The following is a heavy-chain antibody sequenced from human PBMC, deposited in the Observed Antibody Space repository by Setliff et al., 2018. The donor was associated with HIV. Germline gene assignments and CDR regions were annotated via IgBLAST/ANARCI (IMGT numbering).Heavy chain of an antibody. CDR3: ARRWGFRGYSA. Sequence: SETLSLTCAVYGGSFSGYDWSWIRQPPGKGLEWIGEINHSGSTNYNPSLKSRVTISVDTSKNQLSLKLYSVTAADTSVYYCARRWGFRGYSAWGQGTLGTAPQ. D-gene: IGHD5-18*01. CDR1: GGSFSGYD. V-gene: IGHV4-34*01. CDR2: INHSGST. J-gene: IGHJ5*02.